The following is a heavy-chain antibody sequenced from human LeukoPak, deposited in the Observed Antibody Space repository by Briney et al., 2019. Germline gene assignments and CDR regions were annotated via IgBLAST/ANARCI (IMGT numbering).Heavy chain of an antibody. CDR1: GFTFSSYA. V-gene: IGHV3-23*01. CDR3: VKERAGSTGYFDH. D-gene: IGHD1-7*01. J-gene: IGHJ4*02. CDR2: ISGSGGST. Sequence: QTGGSLRLSCAASGFTFSSYAMSWVRQAPGKGLEWVSAISGSGGSTYYADSVKGRFTTSRDNSKNTLYLQMSSLRAEDTALYYCVKERAGSTGYFDHWGQGALVTVSS.